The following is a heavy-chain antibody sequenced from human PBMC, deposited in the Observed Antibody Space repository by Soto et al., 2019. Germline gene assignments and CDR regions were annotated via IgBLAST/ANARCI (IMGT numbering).Heavy chain of an antibody. Sequence: PGESLKISCKGSGYSFTSYWIGWVRQMPGKGLEWMGIIYPGDSDTRYSPSFQGQVTISADKSISTAYLQWSSLKASDTAMYYCARGGYCSGGSCYSDYYYYMDVWGKGTTVTVSS. CDR1: GYSFTSYW. CDR2: IYPGDSDT. D-gene: IGHD2-15*01. J-gene: IGHJ6*03. V-gene: IGHV5-51*01. CDR3: ARGGYCSGGSCYSDYYYYMDV.